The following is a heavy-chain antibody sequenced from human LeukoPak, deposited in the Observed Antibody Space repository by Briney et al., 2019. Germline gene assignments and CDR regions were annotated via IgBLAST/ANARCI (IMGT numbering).Heavy chain of an antibody. Sequence: GSLRLSCAASGFTFRKAWMNWVRQAPGKGLEWVGFIRSKAYGGTTEYAASVKGRFTISRDDSKSIAYLQMNSLKTEDTAVYYCTRSSQDIAAAGTEYFQHWGQGTLVTVSS. CDR3: TRSSQDIAAAGTEYFQH. J-gene: IGHJ1*01. CDR1: GFTFRKAW. D-gene: IGHD6-13*01. CDR2: IRSKAYGGTT. V-gene: IGHV3-49*04.